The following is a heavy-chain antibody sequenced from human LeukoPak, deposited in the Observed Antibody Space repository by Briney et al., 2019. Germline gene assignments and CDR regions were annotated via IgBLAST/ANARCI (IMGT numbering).Heavy chain of an antibody. CDR1: GGTFGSYA. CDR3: ARDPGSKARGSTSILYYYYYYMDV. Sequence: GASVKVSCKASGGTFGSYAISWVRQAPGQGLEWMGRIIPIFGTANYAQKFQGRVTITTDESTSTAYMELSSLRSEDTAVYYCARDPGSKARGSTSILYYYYYYMDVWGKGTTVTVSS. V-gene: IGHV1-69*05. J-gene: IGHJ6*03. D-gene: IGHD2-2*01. CDR2: IIPIFGTA.